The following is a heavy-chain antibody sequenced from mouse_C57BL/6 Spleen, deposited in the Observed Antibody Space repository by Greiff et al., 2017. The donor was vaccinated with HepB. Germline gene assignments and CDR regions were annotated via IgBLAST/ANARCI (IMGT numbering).Heavy chain of an antibody. CDR2: IDPEDGET. CDR1: GFNIKDYY. D-gene: IGHD3-2*02. Sequence: DVQLVESGAELVKPGASVKLSCTASGFNIKDYYMHWVKQRTEQGLEWIGRIDPEDGETKYAPKFQGKATITADTSSNTAYLQLSSLTSEDTAVYYCAREDSSGYGFAYWGQGTLVTVSA. J-gene: IGHJ3*01. V-gene: IGHV14-2*01. CDR3: AREDSSGYGFAY.